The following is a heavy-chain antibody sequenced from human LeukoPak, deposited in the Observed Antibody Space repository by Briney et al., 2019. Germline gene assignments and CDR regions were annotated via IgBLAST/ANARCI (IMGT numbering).Heavy chain of an antibody. V-gene: IGHV4-61*02. CDR2: IYTSGSA. CDR3: ARAAGDGYIAGGIDY. Sequence: TSETLSLTCTVSGGSISSGSYYWSWIRQPAGKGLEWIGRIYTSGSANYNASLKSRVTISVDTSKNQFSLKLSSVTAADTAVYYCARAAGDGYIAGGIDYWGQGTLVTVSS. CDR1: GGSISSGSYY. D-gene: IGHD5-24*01. J-gene: IGHJ4*02.